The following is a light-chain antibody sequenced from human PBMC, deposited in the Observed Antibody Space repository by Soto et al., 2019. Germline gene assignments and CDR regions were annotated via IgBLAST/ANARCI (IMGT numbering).Light chain of an antibody. V-gene: IGKV1-17*01. Sequence: DIRMTQSPSSLSASVGDRVTITCRASQDIRNDLGWYQQKPGRAPSRLSYAASTLQSGVPSRFSGSGSGTEFTLTINSLQPEDFATYYCLEHSLYPLRTVGGGTKVDIK. CDR1: QDIRND. CDR2: AAS. J-gene: IGKJ4*01. CDR3: LEHSLYPLRT.